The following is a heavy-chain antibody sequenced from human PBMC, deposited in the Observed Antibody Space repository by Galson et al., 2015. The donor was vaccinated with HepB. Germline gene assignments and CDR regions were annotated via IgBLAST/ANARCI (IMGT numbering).Heavy chain of an antibody. CDR1: GYNFGTYW. CDR3: ARRQIYGGGIYAMDV. V-gene: IGHV5-51*01. Sequence: QSGAEVKKPGESLRISCEGSGYNFGTYWIGWVRQVPGKGLEWLGSIYPRASDTRYGQSFQGQVTISVDKSINTAYPQLTSLKASDSAIYYCARRQIYGGGIYAMDVWGQGTTVTVSS. D-gene: IGHD2-21*01. J-gene: IGHJ6*02. CDR2: IYPRASDT.